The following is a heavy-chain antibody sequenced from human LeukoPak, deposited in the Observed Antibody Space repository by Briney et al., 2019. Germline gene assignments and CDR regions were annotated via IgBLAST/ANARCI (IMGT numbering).Heavy chain of an antibody. CDR3: ARGRAADHYYYMDV. Sequence: GASVKVSCKASGGTFSSYAISWVRQAPGQGLEWMGGIIPIFGTANYAQKFQGRVTITADESTSTAYMELSSLRSEDTAVYYCARGRAADHYYYMDVWGKGTTVTVSS. CDR2: IIPIFGTA. D-gene: IGHD6-13*01. V-gene: IGHV1-69*13. J-gene: IGHJ6*03. CDR1: GGTFSSYA.